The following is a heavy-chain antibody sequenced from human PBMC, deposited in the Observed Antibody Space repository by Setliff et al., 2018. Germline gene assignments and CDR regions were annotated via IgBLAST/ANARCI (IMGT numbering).Heavy chain of an antibody. CDR1: GYSFTVFG. V-gene: IGHV1-18*01. J-gene: IGHJ4*02. D-gene: IGHD3-22*01. Sequence: GASVKVSCKTPGYSFTVFGISWVRQAPGQGLEWMGWISPYYGSTNYAQKFQGRVTMTTDTSTSTAYMELTSLTSDDTALYYCVRGQGPRTVVAIPFDHWGRGTLVTVSS. CDR2: ISPYYGST. CDR3: VRGQGPRTVVAIPFDH.